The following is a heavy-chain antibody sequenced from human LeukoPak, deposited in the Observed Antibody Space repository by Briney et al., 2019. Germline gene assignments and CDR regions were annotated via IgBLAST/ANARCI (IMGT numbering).Heavy chain of an antibody. V-gene: IGHV1-2*02. CDR3: ARGYRVVPAAYGDY. D-gene: IGHD2-2*01. CDR1: GYTFTGYY. J-gene: IGHJ4*02. CDR2: INPNSGGT. Sequence: ASVKVSCKASGYTFTGYYMHWVRQAPGQGLEWMGWINPNSGGTDYAQKFQGRVTMTRDTSISTAYMELSRLRSDDTAVYYCARGYRVVPAAYGDYWGQGTLVTVSS.